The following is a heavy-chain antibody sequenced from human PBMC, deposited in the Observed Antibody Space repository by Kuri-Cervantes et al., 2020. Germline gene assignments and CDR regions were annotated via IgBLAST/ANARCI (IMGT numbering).Heavy chain of an antibody. CDR1: GYTLTELS. D-gene: IGHD4-23*01. Sequence: ASVKVSCKVSGYTLTELSMHWVRQAPGKGLEWMGGFDPEDGETIYAQKFQGRVTMTEDTSTDTAYMELSSLRSEDTAVYYCARARGGNSFGAEYYYGMDVWGQGTTVTVDS. CDR2: FDPEDGET. V-gene: IGHV1-24*01. J-gene: IGHJ6*01. CDR3: ARARGGNSFGAEYYYGMDV.